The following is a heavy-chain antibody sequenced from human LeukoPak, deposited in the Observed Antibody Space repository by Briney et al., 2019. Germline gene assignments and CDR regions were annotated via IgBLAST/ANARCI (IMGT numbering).Heavy chain of an antibody. CDR2: IYYRGSN. J-gene: IGHJ4*02. Sequence: SETLSLTCTVSGGSISNYYWSWIRQPPGEGLEWIGYIYYRGSNNYNPSLKDRVSISVDKSKNQFSLKFSSVTAADTAVYYCARVHCSTTSCHLYQYYFDYWGQGTLVTVSS. CDR3: ARVHCSTTSCHLYQYYFDY. CDR1: GGSISNYY. V-gene: IGHV4-59*01. D-gene: IGHD2-2*01.